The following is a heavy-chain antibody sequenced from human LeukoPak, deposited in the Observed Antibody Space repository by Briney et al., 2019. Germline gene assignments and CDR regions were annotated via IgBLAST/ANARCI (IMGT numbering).Heavy chain of an antibody. CDR2: INPSGGRT. J-gene: IGHJ4*02. CDR1: GYTFTSYY. D-gene: IGHD3-22*01. V-gene: IGHV1-46*01. CDR3: ARGPGEGGSSGYYYGKPEDPAEYYFDY. Sequence: ASVKVSCKASGYTFTSYYMHWVRQAPGQGLEWMGIINPSGGRTSYAQKFQGRATMTRDMSTSTVYMELSSLRSEDTAVYYCARGPGEGGSSGYYYGKPEDPAEYYFDYWGQGTLVTVSS.